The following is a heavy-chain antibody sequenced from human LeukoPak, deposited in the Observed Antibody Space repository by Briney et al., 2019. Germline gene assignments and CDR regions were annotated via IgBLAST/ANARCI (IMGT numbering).Heavy chain of an antibody. D-gene: IGHD6-13*01. Sequence: PGGSLRLSCAASGFTFSDYYMSWIRQAPGKGLEWASYISSSGSTIYYADSVKGRFTISRDNAKNSLYLQMNSLRAEDTAVYYCARDRAAAAYYYYYMDVWGKGTTVTVSS. J-gene: IGHJ6*03. V-gene: IGHV3-11*01. CDR1: GFTFSDYY. CDR3: ARDRAAAAYYYYYMDV. CDR2: ISSSGSTI.